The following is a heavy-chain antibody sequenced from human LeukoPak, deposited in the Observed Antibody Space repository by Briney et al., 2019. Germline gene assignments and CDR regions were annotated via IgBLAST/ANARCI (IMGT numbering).Heavy chain of an antibody. J-gene: IGHJ6*02. CDR1: GGSISSSSYY. CDR3: ARLTVEGYYYYGMDV. CDR2: IYYSGST. D-gene: IGHD4-23*01. V-gene: IGHV4-39*01. Sequence: SETLSLTCTVSGGSISSSSYYWGWIRQRPGKGLEWIGSIYYSGSTYYNPSLKSRVTISVDTSKNQFSLKLSSVTAADTAVYYCARLTVEGYYYYGMDVWGQGTTVTVSS.